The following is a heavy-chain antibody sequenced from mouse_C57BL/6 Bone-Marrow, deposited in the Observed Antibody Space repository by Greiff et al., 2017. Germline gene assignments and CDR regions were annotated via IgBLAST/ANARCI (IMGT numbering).Heavy chain of an antibody. CDR3: TVDLWAHKYYFDY. Sequence: EVQLQQSGAELVRPGASVKLSCTASGFNIKDDYMHWVKQRPEQGLEWIGWIDPENGDTEYASKFQGKATITADTSSNTAYLQLSRLTSEDTAVYYCTVDLWAHKYYFDYWGQGTTLTVSS. J-gene: IGHJ2*01. D-gene: IGHD6-1*01. CDR1: GFNIKDDY. V-gene: IGHV14-4*01. CDR2: IDPENGDT.